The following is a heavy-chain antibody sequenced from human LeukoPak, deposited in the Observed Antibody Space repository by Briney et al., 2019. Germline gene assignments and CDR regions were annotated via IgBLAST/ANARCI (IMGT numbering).Heavy chain of an antibody. CDR3: ATARPYSSGWYYQEWFDP. J-gene: IGHJ5*02. CDR1: GGTFSGYY. CDR2: INHGGST. Sequence: SETLSLTCAAYGGTFSGYYWSWIRQAPGKGLEWIGEINHGGSTNYNPSLKSRVTISVEPSKNQFSLKLCSVTAADTAVYYCATARPYSSGWYYQEWFDPSGQGTLGTVSS. V-gene: IGHV4-34*08. D-gene: IGHD6-19*01.